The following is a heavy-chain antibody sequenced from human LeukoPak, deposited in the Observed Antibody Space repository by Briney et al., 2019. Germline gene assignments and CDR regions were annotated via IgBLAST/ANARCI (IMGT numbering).Heavy chain of an antibody. CDR1: GFTFDDYG. CDR2: INWNGGST. D-gene: IGHD1-26*01. Sequence: GGSLTLSCAASGFTFDDYGMSWVRQAPGKGLEWFSGINWNGGSTGYADSVKGRFTISRDNAKNSLYLQMNSLRAEDTALYYCARDLDGSYAFDYWGQGTLVTVSP. J-gene: IGHJ4*02. CDR3: ARDLDGSYAFDY. V-gene: IGHV3-20*04.